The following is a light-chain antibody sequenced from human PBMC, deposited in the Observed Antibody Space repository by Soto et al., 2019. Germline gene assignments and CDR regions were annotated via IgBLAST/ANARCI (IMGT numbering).Light chain of an antibody. Sequence: EIVLTQSPGTLSLSPGERATLSCRASQSVSSNYLAWYQQKPGQAPRLLMYGASSRATGIQDRFSGTGSGTDFTLTIRRLEPEDFAVYYCKQYGSSPYTFGLGTRLEIK. CDR3: KQYGSSPYT. J-gene: IGKJ5*01. CDR1: QSVSSNY. CDR2: GAS. V-gene: IGKV3-20*01.